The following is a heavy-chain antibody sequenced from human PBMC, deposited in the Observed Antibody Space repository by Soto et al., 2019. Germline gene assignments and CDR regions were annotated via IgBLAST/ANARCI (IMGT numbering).Heavy chain of an antibody. V-gene: IGHV3-7*01. CDR2: IKQDGSEK. CDR3: ARDLVGGSGSYYDGGNWFDP. J-gene: IGHJ5*02. Sequence: EVQLVESGGGLVQPGGSLRLSCAASGFTFSSYWMSWFRQAPGKGLEWVANIKQDGSEKYYVDSVKGRFTISRDNAKNSLYLQMNSLRAEDTAVYYCARDLVGGSGSYYDGGNWFDPWGQGTLVTVSS. CDR1: GFTFSSYW. D-gene: IGHD3-10*01.